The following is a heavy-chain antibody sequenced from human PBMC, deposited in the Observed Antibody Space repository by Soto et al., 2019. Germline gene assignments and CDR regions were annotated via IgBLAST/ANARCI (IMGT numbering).Heavy chain of an antibody. CDR1: GGSFSCYY. Sequence: SETLSLTCAVYGGSFSCYYWSWIRQPPGKGLEWIGEINHSGSTNYNPSLKSRVTISVDTSKNQFSLKLSSVTAADTAVYYCAXYGSGRSTYHYYYGMDVWGQGTTVTVSS. D-gene: IGHD3-10*01. CDR2: INHSGST. CDR3: AXYGSGRSTYHYYYGMDV. V-gene: IGHV4-34*01. J-gene: IGHJ6*02.